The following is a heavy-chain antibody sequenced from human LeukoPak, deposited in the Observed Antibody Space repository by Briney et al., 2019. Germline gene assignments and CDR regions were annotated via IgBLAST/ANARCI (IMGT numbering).Heavy chain of an antibody. D-gene: IGHD3-10*01. CDR2: VSFDGRKK. Sequence: GGSLRLSCVASGFPFSGNDMHWVRQAPGKGLEWVATVSFDGRKKFYADSVKGRFTISRDNSKNTLYLQMNSLRSEDRAVYYCASLAGTYLHDYYDMDVWGQGTTVIVSS. V-gene: IGHV3-30*03. CDR1: GFPFSGND. CDR3: ASLAGTYLHDYYDMDV. J-gene: IGHJ6*01.